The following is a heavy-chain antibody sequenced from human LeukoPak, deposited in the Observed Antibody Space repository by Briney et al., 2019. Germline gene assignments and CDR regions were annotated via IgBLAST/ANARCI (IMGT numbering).Heavy chain of an antibody. Sequence: GGSLRLSCAASGFTFSNAWMSWVRQAPGKGLEWVGRIKSKTDGGTTDYAAPVKGRFTISRDDSKNTLYLQMNSLKTEDTAVYYCTTDWIIRYYDSGGYYYRTDYWGQGTLVTVSS. D-gene: IGHD3-22*01. CDR3: TTDWIIRYYDSGGYYYRTDY. V-gene: IGHV3-15*01. J-gene: IGHJ4*02. CDR1: GFTFSNAW. CDR2: IKSKTDGGTT.